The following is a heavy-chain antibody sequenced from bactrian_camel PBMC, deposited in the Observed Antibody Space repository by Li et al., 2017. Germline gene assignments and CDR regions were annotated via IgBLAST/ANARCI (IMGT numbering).Heavy chain of an antibody. Sequence: VQLVESGGGLVQPGGSLVLSCAASGFTFSDYTMTWVRQAPGKGLEWVSDINSSGRSTNYADSVKGRFTASRDNAKNTLYLQLNSLKSEDTALYYCATWGDFAHWGQGTQVTVS. CDR3: ATWGDFAH. D-gene: IGHD5*01. CDR1: GFTFSDYT. V-gene: IGHV3S42*01. CDR2: INSSGRST. J-gene: IGHJ4*01.